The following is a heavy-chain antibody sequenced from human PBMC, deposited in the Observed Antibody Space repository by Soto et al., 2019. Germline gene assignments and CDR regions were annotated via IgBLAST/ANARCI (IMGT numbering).Heavy chain of an antibody. Sequence: LSPSLSLTCAISGDSVSSNSAAWNWIRQSPSRGLEWLGRTYYRSKWYNDYALSVKSRITINPDTSKNQFSLHLNSVTPEDTAVYYCARDPPDFHSAFDYWGQGTLVTVSS. CDR2: TYYRSKWYN. CDR3: ARDPPDFHSAFDY. CDR1: GDSVSSNSAA. J-gene: IGHJ4*02. V-gene: IGHV6-1*01. D-gene: IGHD4-4*01.